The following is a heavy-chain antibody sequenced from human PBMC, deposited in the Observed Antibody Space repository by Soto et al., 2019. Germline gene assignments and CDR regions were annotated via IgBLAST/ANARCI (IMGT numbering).Heavy chain of an antibody. J-gene: IGHJ5*02. Sequence: GASVKVSCKASGGTFSSYAISWVRQAPGQGLEWMGGIIPIFGTANYAQKFQGRVTITADESTSTAYMELRSLRSDDTAVYYCARVDSSGWYNWFDPWGQGTLVTVSS. CDR1: GGTFSSYA. D-gene: IGHD6-19*01. V-gene: IGHV1-69*13. CDR3: ARVDSSGWYNWFDP. CDR2: IIPIFGTA.